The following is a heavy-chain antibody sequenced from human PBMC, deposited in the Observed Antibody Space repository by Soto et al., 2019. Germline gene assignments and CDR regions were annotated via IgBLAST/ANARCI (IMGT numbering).Heavy chain of an antibody. CDR1: GFTFSSYA. J-gene: IGHJ4*02. CDR3: AKGIVVPAATRALFDY. CDR2: ISGSGGST. D-gene: IGHD2-2*01. V-gene: IGHV3-23*01. Sequence: GGSLRLSCAASGFTFSSYAMSWVRQAPGKGLEWVSAISGSGGSTYYADSVKGRFTISRDNSKNTLYLQMNSLRAEDTAVYYCAKGIVVPAATRALFDYWGQGTLVTVSS.